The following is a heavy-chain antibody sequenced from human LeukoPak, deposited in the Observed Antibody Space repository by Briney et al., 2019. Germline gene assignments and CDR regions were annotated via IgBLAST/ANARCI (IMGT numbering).Heavy chain of an antibody. CDR2: IKHDGRDK. Sequence: GGSLRLSCAASGFTFNNYWMTWVRQAPGKGLEWVATIKHDGRDKHYVDSVKGRFAISRDNANNSVHLQMNSLRAEDMAVYFCARSYTASGYYYGVAYWGQGTLVSVSS. D-gene: IGHD3-22*01. CDR1: GFTFNNYW. V-gene: IGHV3-7*01. J-gene: IGHJ4*02. CDR3: ARSYTASGYYYGVAY.